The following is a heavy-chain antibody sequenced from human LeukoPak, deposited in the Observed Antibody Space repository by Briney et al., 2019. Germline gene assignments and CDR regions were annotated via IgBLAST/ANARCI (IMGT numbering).Heavy chain of an antibody. V-gene: IGHV1-18*04. J-gene: IGHJ6*02. CDR1: GYSFTGYF. CDR2: ISAYNGNT. Sequence: ASVKVSCKTSGYSFTGYFMHWVRQAPGQGLEWMGWISAYNGNTNYAQKLQGRVTMTTDTSTSTAYMELRSLRSDDTAVYYCARDPDCSSTSCSLPGYYYYGMDVWGQGTTVTVSS. CDR3: ARDPDCSSTSCSLPGYYYYGMDV. D-gene: IGHD2-2*01.